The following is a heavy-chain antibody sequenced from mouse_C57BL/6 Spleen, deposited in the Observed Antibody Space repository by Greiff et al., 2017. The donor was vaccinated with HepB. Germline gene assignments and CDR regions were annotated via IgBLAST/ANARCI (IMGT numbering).Heavy chain of an antibody. V-gene: IGHV1-39*01. J-gene: IGHJ2*01. Sequence: LVESGPELVKPGASVKISCKASGYSFTDYNMNWVKQSNGKSLEWIGVINPNYGTTSYNQKFKGKATLTVDQSSSTAYMQLNSLTSEDSAVYYCARSGYDYDRYYFDYWGQGTTLTVSS. D-gene: IGHD2-4*01. CDR3: ARSGYDYDRYYFDY. CDR1: GYSFTDYN. CDR2: INPNYGTT.